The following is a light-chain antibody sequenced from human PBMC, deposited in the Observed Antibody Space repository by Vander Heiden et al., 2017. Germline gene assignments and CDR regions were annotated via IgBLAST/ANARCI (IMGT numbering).Light chain of an antibody. CDR2: DVT. V-gene: IGLV2-11*01. J-gene: IGLJ3*02. CDR1: SSDVGDDDY. CDR3: CSYACSDTWV. Sequence: QSALTQPRLVSGSPGPSVTVSCSVTSSDVGDDDYVSWNQHHPGTAHILLIYDVTKWPSGVPDRFSGSKSGNTATLTISGRLTEDEAEYYCCSYACSDTWVFGGGTKFTVL.